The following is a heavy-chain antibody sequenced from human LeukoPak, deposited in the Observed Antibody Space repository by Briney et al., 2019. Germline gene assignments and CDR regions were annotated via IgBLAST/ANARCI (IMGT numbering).Heavy chain of an antibody. CDR3: ARAVDSSAFSPFQH. V-gene: IGHV4-59*08. D-gene: IGHD3-22*01. CDR1: GASIHDDH. Sequence: SETLSLTCTVSGASIHDDHFTWIRQPPGRGLEWIGFVYYRGSAKYNPSLKSRVTISLDTSKNQFSLKLKSVTAADTAVYYCARAVDSSAFSPFQHWGQGTLVTVSS. J-gene: IGHJ1*01. CDR2: VYYRGSA.